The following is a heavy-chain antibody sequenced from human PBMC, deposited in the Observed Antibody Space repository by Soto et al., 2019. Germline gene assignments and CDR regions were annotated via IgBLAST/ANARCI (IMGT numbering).Heavy chain of an antibody. D-gene: IGHD3-22*01. Sequence: GGSLRLSCAASGFSFSNYAMNWVRQAPGKGLEWVSFISGSGSTTYYTDSVKGRFTISRDKSMKTLYLQMNSLRAEDTSVYYCARDLWDSSGYTVDYWGQETLVTVS. J-gene: IGHJ4*02. CDR1: GFSFSNYA. V-gene: IGHV3-23*01. CDR3: ARDLWDSSGYTVDY. CDR2: ISGSGSTT.